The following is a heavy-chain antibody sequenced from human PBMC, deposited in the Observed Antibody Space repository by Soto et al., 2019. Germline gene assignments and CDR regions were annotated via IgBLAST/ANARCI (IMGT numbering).Heavy chain of an antibody. Sequence: QVQLVESGGGVVQAGRSLRLSCAASGFTFSSYGMHWVRQAPGKGLEWVAVIWYDGSNKYYADSVKGRFTISRDNSKNTLYLQMNSLRAEDTAVYYCARYYGDYWYYFDYWGQGTLVTVSS. CDR2: IWYDGSNK. CDR1: GFTFSSYG. J-gene: IGHJ4*02. V-gene: IGHV3-33*01. D-gene: IGHD4-17*01. CDR3: ARYYGDYWYYFDY.